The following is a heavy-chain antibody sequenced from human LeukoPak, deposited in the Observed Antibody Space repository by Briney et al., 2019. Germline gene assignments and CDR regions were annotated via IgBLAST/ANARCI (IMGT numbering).Heavy chain of an antibody. CDR1: GYNLNTYH. V-gene: IGHV1-46*02. D-gene: IGHD4-17*01. CDR2: ITSTGTTT. CDR3: TRGPVAVTPYWYFDL. Sequence: GASVRVSCKASGYNLNTYHMHWVRQAPGQGLEWMGIITSTGTTTICAQKFQGRVTMTRDTSISTAYMELSRLRSDDTAVYYCTRGPVAVTPYWYFDLWGRGTLVTVSS. J-gene: IGHJ2*01.